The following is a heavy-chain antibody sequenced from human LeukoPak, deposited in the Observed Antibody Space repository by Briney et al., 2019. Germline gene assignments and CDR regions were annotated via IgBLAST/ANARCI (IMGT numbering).Heavy chain of an antibody. V-gene: IGHV3-23*01. J-gene: IGHJ2*01. CDR1: GFTFGSYA. D-gene: IGHD4-17*01. CDR3: AKDLDGDYARYFDL. Sequence: GGSLRLSCAASGFTFGSYAMSWVRQAPGKGLEWVSTISGSGGSTYYADSVKGRFTISRDNSKSTLYLQMNSLRAEDTAVYYCAKDLDGDYARYFDLWGRGTLVTVSS. CDR2: ISGSGGST.